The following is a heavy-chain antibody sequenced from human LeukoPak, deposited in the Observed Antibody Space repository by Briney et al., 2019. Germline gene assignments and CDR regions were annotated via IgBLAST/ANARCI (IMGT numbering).Heavy chain of an antibody. J-gene: IGHJ3*02. CDR1: GFTFSSYS. V-gene: IGHV3-21*04. Sequence: GGSLRLSCAASGFTFSSYSMSWVRQAPGKGLEWVSSISSSSSYIYYADSVKGRFTISRDNSKNTLYLQMNSLRAEDTAVYYCAKWDPNDAFDIWGQGTMVTVSS. CDR2: ISSSSSYI. D-gene: IGHD1-26*01. CDR3: AKWDPNDAFDI.